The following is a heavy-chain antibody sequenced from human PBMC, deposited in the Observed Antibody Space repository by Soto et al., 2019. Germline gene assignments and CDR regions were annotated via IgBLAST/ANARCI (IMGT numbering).Heavy chain of an antibody. CDR3: TTAGVATIREAKPYYYYGMDV. J-gene: IGHJ6*02. CDR1: GGSISSGGYY. D-gene: IGHD5-12*01. Sequence: QVQLQESGPGLVKPSQTLSLTCTVSGGSISSGGYYWSWIRQHPGKGLEWIGDIYYSGSTYYNPSLKRRGTISVDTSNNHVPLKLSSVHAAATAEYYCTTAGVATIREAKPYYYYGMDVWGQGTTVTVSS. CDR2: IYYSGST. V-gene: IGHV4-31*03.